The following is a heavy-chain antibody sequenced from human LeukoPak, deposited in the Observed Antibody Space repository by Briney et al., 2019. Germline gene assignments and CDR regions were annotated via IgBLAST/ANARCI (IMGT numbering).Heavy chain of an antibody. J-gene: IGHJ6*02. CDR1: GFTFSSYA. V-gene: IGHV3-30-3*01. CDR2: ISYDGSNK. CDR3: ARDRPVTTHRYYGMDV. D-gene: IGHD4-11*01. Sequence: PGRSLRLSCAASGFTFSSYAMHWVRQAPGKGLEWVAVISYDGSNKYYADSVKGRFTISRDNSKNTLYLQMNSLRAEDTAVYYCARDRPVTTHRYYGMDVWGQGTTVTVSS.